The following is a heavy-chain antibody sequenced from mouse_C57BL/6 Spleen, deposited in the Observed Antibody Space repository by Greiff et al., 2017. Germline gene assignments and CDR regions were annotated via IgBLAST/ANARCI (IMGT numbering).Heavy chain of an antibody. CDR2: IYPRSGNT. CDR3: ARPPTLLAVDY. CDR1: GYTFTRYG. D-gene: IGHD1-1*01. V-gene: IGHV1-81*01. Sequence: QVQLQQSGAELARPGASVKLSCKASGYTFTRYGISWVKQRTGQGLEWIGEIYPRSGNTYYNEKLKGKATLTADQSSSTAYMELRIWTSEYSAVYFCARPPTLLAVDYWGQGTTLTVSS. J-gene: IGHJ2*01.